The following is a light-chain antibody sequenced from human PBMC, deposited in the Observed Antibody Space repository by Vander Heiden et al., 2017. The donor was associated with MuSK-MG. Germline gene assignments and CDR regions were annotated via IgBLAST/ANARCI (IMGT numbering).Light chain of an antibody. CDR1: QSISSW. J-gene: IGKJ2*01. V-gene: IGKV1-5*01. CDR3: QQYYSYSYT. CDR2: DAS. Sequence: TITCRASQSISSWLAWYQQKPGKAPKLLIYDASSLESGVPSRFSGSGSGTEFTLTISSLQPDDFATYYCQQYYSYSYTFGQGTKLEIK.